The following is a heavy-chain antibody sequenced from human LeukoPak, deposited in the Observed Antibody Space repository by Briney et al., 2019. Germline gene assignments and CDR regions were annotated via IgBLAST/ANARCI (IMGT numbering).Heavy chain of an antibody. CDR2: IHYSGST. CDR1: GGSIRSYF. Sequence: SETLSLTCTVSGGSIRSYFWSWIRQPPGKGLEWIGYIHYSGSTNYNPSLKSRVTISVDTSKKQFSLKLSSVTAADTAVYYCARRTDGTSHFDYWGQGTLVTVSS. J-gene: IGHJ4*02. V-gene: IGHV4-59*08. CDR3: ARRTDGTSHFDY.